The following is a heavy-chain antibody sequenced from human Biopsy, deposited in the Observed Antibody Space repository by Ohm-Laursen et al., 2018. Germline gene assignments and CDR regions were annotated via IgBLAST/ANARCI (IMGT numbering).Heavy chain of an antibody. CDR3: ARHPTGFWFDP. J-gene: IGHJ5*02. CDR2: IYNTETT. Sequence: SETLSLTCTVSGGSISSSTTYYWAWLRQPPGKGLEWIGSIYNTETTFYNPSLKSRVTISVDPSTNQFSLKVSSVTAADTALYFCARHPTGFWFDPWGHGTLVTVSS. V-gene: IGHV4-39*01. CDR1: GGSISSSTTYY.